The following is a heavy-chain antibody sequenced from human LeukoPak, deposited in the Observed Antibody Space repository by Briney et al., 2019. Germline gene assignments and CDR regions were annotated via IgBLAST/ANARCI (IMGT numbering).Heavy chain of an antibody. V-gene: IGHV1-46*01. CDR3: ARLHDPDYDFSRGWFDP. CDR2: INPSGGST. D-gene: IGHD3-3*01. J-gene: IGHJ5*02. Sequence: GASVKVSCKASGGTFMRHSISWVRQAPGQGLEWMGIINPSGGSTSYAQKFQGRVTMTRDTSTSTVYMELSSLRSEDTAVYYCARLHDPDYDFSRGWFDPWGQGTLVTVSS. CDR1: GGTFMRHS.